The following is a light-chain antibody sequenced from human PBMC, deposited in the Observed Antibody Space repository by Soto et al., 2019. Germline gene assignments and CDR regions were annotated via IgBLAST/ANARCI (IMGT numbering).Light chain of an antibody. J-gene: IGKJ5*01. CDR2: GAS. CDR3: QQYDNSPIT. V-gene: IGKV3-20*01. CDR1: QSVSSF. Sequence: ETVMTQSPATLSVSPGERATLSCRASQSVSSFLAWYQQKPGQAPRLLIYGASSRATGIPDRFSGTGSETDFTLTISRLEPEDFAVYYCQQYDNSPITFGQGTRLETK.